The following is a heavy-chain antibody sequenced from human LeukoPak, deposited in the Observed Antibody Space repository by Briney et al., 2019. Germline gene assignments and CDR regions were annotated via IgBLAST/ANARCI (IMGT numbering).Heavy chain of an antibody. D-gene: IGHD2-21*02. CDR1: GGTFSSYA. CDR2: IIPIFGTA. Sequence: SVKVSCKASGGTFSSYAISWVRQAPGQGLEWMGRIIPIFGTANYAQKFQGRVTITTDESTSTAYMELSSLRSEDTAVYYCARTYCGGDCYLWFDPWGQGALVTVSS. J-gene: IGHJ5*02. CDR3: ARTYCGGDCYLWFDP. V-gene: IGHV1-69*05.